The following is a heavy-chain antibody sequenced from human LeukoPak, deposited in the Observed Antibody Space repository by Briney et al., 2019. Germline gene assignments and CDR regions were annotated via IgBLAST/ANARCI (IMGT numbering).Heavy chain of an antibody. J-gene: IGHJ4*02. CDR3: ATVFDY. CDR2: MNQDGSGT. CDR1: GFTLSSNW. V-gene: IGHV3-74*01. Sequence: GGSLTLSCAVSGFTLSSNWMHWVRQAPGKGLEWVSRMNQDGSGTSYEDSVKGRFTISRDNAKNTVYLQMNSLRAEDSAMYYCATVFDYWGQGTLVTVSS.